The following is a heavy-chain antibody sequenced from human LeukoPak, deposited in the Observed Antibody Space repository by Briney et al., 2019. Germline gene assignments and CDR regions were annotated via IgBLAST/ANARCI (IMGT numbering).Heavy chain of an antibody. Sequence: SVNVSCKASGGTFSSYAISWVRQAPGQGLEWMGGIIPIFGTANYAQKFQGRVTITADESTSTAYMELSSLRSEDTAVFYCAGSLKFITMIPHYWGQGTLVTVSS. CDR1: GGTFSSYA. J-gene: IGHJ4*02. D-gene: IGHD3-22*01. CDR2: IIPIFGTA. CDR3: AGSLKFITMIPHY. V-gene: IGHV1-69*01.